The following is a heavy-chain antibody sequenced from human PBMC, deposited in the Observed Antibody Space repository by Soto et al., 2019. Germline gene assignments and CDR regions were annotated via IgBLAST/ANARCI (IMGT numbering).Heavy chain of an antibody. J-gene: IGHJ3*02. CDR1: GYSFTSYW. Sequence: XESLKVSCKCSGYSFTSYWIGLVLQMPGKGLEWMGIIYPGDSDTRYSPSFQGQVTISADKSISTAYLQWSSLKASDTAMYYCARHPHNYCSGGSCYSGGDAFDIWGQGTMVTVSS. CDR3: ARHPHNYCSGGSCYSGGDAFDI. V-gene: IGHV5-51*01. D-gene: IGHD2-15*01. CDR2: IYPGDSDT.